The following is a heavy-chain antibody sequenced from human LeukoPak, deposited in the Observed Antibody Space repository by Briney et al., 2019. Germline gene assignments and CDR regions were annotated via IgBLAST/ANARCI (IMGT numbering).Heavy chain of an antibody. Sequence: PGGSLRLSCAASGFTFSSYSMNWVRQAPGKGLEWVSSISSSSSYIYYADSVKGRFTISRDNAKNSLYLQMNSLRAGDTAVYYCARVDGSGTFTWFDPWGQGTLVTVSS. CDR2: ISSSSSYI. CDR1: GFTFSSYS. J-gene: IGHJ5*02. V-gene: IGHV3-21*01. D-gene: IGHD3-10*01. CDR3: ARVDGSGTFTWFDP.